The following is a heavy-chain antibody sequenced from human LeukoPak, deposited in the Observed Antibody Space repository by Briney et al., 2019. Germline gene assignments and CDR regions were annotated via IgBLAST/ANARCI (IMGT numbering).Heavy chain of an antibody. CDR1: GYSISTSYY. CDR3: ARASNSGYYYFDY. V-gene: IGHV4-38-2*01. D-gene: IGHD3-22*01. CDR2: IHHSGDT. Sequence: PSETLSLTCAVSGYSISTSYYWGWIRQPPGKGLEWIGTIHHSGDTYYNPSLKSRVTTSLDTSKNQFSLHLSSVTSADTALYYCARASNSGYYYFDYWGQGTLVSVSS. J-gene: IGHJ4*02.